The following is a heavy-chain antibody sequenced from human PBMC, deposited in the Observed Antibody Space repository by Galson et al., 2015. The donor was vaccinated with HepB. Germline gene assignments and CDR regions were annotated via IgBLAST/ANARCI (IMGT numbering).Heavy chain of an antibody. J-gene: IGHJ6*02. CDR2: IYYTGNT. CDR3: ARAAGDTLTYAMGV. CDR1: GVSISSRSYY. Sequence: ETLSLTCSVSGVSISSRSYYWAWIRQPPGKGLEYIGSIYYTGNTYYNPSLKSRVTTSLDTSKNQFSLKLTSVTATDTAVYYCARAAGDTLTYAMGVWGQGTTVTVSS. D-gene: IGHD6-13*01. V-gene: IGHV4-39*01.